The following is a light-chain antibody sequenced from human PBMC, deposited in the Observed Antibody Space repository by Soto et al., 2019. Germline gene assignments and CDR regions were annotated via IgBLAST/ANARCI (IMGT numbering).Light chain of an antibody. J-gene: IGKJ2*02. V-gene: IGKV1-39*01. CDR1: QSISTY. CDR3: QHSFSTPRT. CDR2: AAS. Sequence: DIQMTQSPSSLSASVGDIVTITCRASQSISTYLNWYQQKVGKAPKLLIYAASSLQRGVPSRFSGSGSGTDFALTISSLQPEDFANYYCQHSFSTPRTFGQGTKLEIK.